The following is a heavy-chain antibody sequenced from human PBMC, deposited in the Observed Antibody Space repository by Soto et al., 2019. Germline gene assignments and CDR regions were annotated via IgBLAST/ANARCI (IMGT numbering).Heavy chain of an antibody. J-gene: IGHJ6*02. D-gene: IGHD5-18*01. CDR1: GFTFSSYG. V-gene: IGHV3-30*18. CDR3: AKDPGQLTRYYYYGMDV. CDR2: ISYDGSNK. Sequence: PGGSLRLSCAASGFTFSSYGMHWVRQAPGKGLEWVAVISYDGSNKYYADSVKGRFTISRDNSKNTLYLQMNSLRAEDTAVYYCAKDPGQLTRYYYYGMDVWGQGTTVTVSS.